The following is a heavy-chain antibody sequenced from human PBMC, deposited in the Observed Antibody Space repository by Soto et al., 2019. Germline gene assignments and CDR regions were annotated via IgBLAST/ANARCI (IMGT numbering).Heavy chain of an antibody. CDR1: GFTFSSYG. D-gene: IGHD3-16*01. CDR3: AKAGMPTKIMSHLDY. J-gene: IGHJ4*02. CDR2: ISYDGRNE. V-gene: IGHV3-30*18. Sequence: GGSLRLSCAASGFTFSSYGIHWVRQAPGKGLEWVAFISYDGRNEYYADSVKGRFTISRDNSKNTLYLQMNSLRVEDTAVYYCAKAGMPTKIMSHLDYWGQGAMVTVSS.